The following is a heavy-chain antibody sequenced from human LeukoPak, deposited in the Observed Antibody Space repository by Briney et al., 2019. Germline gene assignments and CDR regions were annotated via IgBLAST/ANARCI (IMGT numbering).Heavy chain of an antibody. J-gene: IGHJ5*02. D-gene: IGHD6-19*01. CDR2: LSAYNGNT. CDR1: GYTFTSYG. V-gene: IGHV1-18*01. CDR3: ARDYNAGSGAVAGTQGHWFDP. Sequence: ASVKVSCKASGYTFTSYGISWVRQAPGQGLEWMGWLSAYNGNTNYAQKLQGRVTMTTDTSTSTAYMELRSLRSDDTAVYYCARDYNAGSGAVAGTQGHWFDPWGQGTLVTVSS.